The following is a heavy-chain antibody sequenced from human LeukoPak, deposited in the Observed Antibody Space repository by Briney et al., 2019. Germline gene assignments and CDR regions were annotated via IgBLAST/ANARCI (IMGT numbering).Heavy chain of an antibody. CDR2: ISSSSSYI. J-gene: IGHJ6*02. Sequence: GGSLRLSCAASGFTFSSYSMNWVRQAPGKGLEWVSSISSSSSYIYYADSVKGRFTISRDNAKNSLYLQMNSLRAEDTAVYYCAKDKAYYDSSINYYYYGMDVWGQGTTVTVSS. V-gene: IGHV3-21*01. D-gene: IGHD3-22*01. CDR3: AKDKAYYDSSINYYYYGMDV. CDR1: GFTFSSYS.